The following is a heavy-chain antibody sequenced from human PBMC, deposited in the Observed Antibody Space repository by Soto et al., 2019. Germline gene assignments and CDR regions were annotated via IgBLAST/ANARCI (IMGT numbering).Heavy chain of an antibody. V-gene: IGHV1-2*04. D-gene: IGHD2-2*01. J-gene: IGHJ6*02. CDR3: ARGYCSSTSCYYGMDV. CDR1: GYTFTGYY. Sequence: GASVKVSCKASGYTFTGYYMHWVRQAPGQGLEWMGWINPNSGGTNYAQKFQGWVTMTRDTSISTAYMELSRLRSDDTAVYYCARGYCSSTSCYYGMDVWGRGTTVTVSS. CDR2: INPNSGGT.